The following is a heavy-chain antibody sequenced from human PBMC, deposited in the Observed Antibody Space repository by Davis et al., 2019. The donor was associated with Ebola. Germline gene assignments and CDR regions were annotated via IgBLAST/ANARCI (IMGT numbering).Heavy chain of an antibody. D-gene: IGHD3-9*01. CDR1: GYTFTTYD. CDR3: ARGGYFDWLTRWHYYGMDV. Sequence: AASVKVSCKASGYTFTTYDIHWVRQATGQGLEWMGWMNPHSDNTGYAQKFQGRVTMTRSTSISTAYMELSSLRSEDTAVYYCARGGYFDWLTRWHYYGMDVCGQGTTVTVAS. CDR2: MNPHSDNT. J-gene: IGHJ6*02. V-gene: IGHV1-8*01.